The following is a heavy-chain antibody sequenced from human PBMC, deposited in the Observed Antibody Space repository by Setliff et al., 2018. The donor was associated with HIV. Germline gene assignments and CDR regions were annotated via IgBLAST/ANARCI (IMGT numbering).Heavy chain of an antibody. CDR2: MIYGGDT. J-gene: IGHJ5*02. Sequence: TASETLSLTCRVYGGSITSGNYYWGWIRQAPGKGLEWIASMIYGGDTWYNPSLKSRVTIYVDTANNEISLRLSSVTAEDTAVYRCARPHSGRGGGAWFDPWGQGIQVTVSS. CDR1: GGSITSGNYY. D-gene: IGHD6-19*01. V-gene: IGHV4-39*01. CDR3: ARPHSGRGGGAWFDP.